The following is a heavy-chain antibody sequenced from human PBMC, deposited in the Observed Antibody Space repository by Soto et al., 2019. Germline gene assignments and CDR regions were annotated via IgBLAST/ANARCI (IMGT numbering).Heavy chain of an antibody. CDR1: GLPLSFDV. D-gene: IGHD2-8*01. V-gene: IGHV3-30*03. CDR3: AILYVCGSDIDY. Sequence: LXLSYAASGLPLSFDVLHWVRQAPGKGLERLALSSVDGNYEYYADSVRGRFTISRDNSENTLYLQMNGLRVEDTALYYCAILYVCGSDIDYWGQGPLVTVSS. J-gene: IGHJ4*02. CDR2: SSVDGNYE.